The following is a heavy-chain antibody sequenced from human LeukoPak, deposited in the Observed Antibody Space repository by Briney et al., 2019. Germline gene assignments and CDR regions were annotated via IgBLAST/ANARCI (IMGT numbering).Heavy chain of an antibody. D-gene: IGHD6-13*01. CDR1: GGTFSSYA. Sequence: EASVKVPCKASGGTFSSYAISWVRQAPGQGLEWMGGIIPIFGTANYAQKFQGRVTITADESTSTAYMELSSLRSEDTAVYYCAREGIAAAQGFDYWGQGTLVTVSS. CDR3: AREGIAAAQGFDY. J-gene: IGHJ4*02. CDR2: IIPIFGTA. V-gene: IGHV1-69*13.